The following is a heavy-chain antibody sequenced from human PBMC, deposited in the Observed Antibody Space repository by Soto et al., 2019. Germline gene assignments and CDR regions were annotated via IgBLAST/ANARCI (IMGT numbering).Heavy chain of an antibody. CDR2: IDWDDDK. CDR3: ARKSVLPLAYPHGMDV. J-gene: IGHJ6*02. V-gene: IGHV2-70*13. Sequence: SGPTLVNPTHTLTLTCTFSGFSLNSNGMCVNWIRQPPGKALEWLALIDWDDDKYYSTSLKTRLTISRDTSKNQVVLTMTNMDPVETATSYGARKSVLPLAYPHGMDVWGQGTTVTVSS. D-gene: IGHD2-15*01. CDR1: GFSLNSNGMC.